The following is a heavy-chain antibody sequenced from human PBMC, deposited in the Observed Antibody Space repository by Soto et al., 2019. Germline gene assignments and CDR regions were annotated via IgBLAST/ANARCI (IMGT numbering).Heavy chain of an antibody. D-gene: IGHD1-26*01. CDR2: IGVGSGNT. J-gene: IGHJ4*02. CDR3: AADPQMIVGVPVTGPAY. CDR1: GFTFTSSA. V-gene: IGHV1-58*01. Sequence: SVKVSCKASGFTFTSSAVQWVRQARGQRLEWIGWIGVGSGNTNYAQKFQERVTITRDMSTSTACMELSSLRSEDTAVYYCAADPQMIVGVPVTGPAYWGQGTLVTVSS.